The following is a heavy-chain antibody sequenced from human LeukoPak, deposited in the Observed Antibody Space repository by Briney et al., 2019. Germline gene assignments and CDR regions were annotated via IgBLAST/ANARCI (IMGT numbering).Heavy chain of an antibody. CDR1: GFTFSSYG. Sequence: PGGSLRLSCAASGFTFSSYGMHWVRQAPGKGLEWVAVIWYDGSNKYYADSVKGRFTISRDNSKNTLYLQMNSPRAEDTAVYYCARESTSSGWTEYYFDYWGQGTLVTVSS. J-gene: IGHJ4*02. CDR2: IWYDGSNK. V-gene: IGHV3-33*01. D-gene: IGHD6-19*01. CDR3: ARESTSSGWTEYYFDY.